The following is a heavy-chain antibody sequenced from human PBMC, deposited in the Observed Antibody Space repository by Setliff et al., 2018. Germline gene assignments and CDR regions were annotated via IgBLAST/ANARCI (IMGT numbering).Heavy chain of an antibody. V-gene: IGHV1-18*01. CDR2: ISASSGKT. D-gene: IGHD2-15*01. J-gene: IGHJ5*02. Sequence: ASVKVSCKASGYTFTSFGISWVREAPGQGLEWMGWISASSGKTNYAQKFQDRLSMTTDTSTSTAYMELRSLRADDTAVYYCERLVRHCTRISCQRTSEADLWGQGTQVTVSS. CDR3: ERLVRHCTRISCQRTSEADL. CDR1: GYTFTSFG.